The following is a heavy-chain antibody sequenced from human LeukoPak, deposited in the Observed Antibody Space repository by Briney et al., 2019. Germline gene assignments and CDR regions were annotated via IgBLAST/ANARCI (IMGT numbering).Heavy chain of an antibody. V-gene: IGHV3-30*04. D-gene: IGHD3-3*01. CDR2: ISYDGSNK. CDR1: GFTFSTYV. Sequence: GGSLRLSCAASGFTFSTYVIYWVRQAPGKGLEWVAVISYDGSNKYYADSVKGRFTISRDNSKNTLYLQMNSLRAEDTAVYYCARDRDNYDFWSGLTSYYFDYWGQGTLVTVSS. J-gene: IGHJ4*02. CDR3: ARDRDNYDFWSGLTSYYFDY.